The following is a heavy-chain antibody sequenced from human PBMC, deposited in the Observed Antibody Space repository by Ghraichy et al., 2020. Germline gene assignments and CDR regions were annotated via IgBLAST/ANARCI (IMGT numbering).Heavy chain of an antibody. Sequence: SETLSLTCTVSGGSVISYYWSWIRQPPGRGLEWIGYMYHTGSTTCNPSLKSRVDISLDTSKNQFSLKRTSVTAADTAIYYCSRGLRSSSSPATTFDYWGPGTLVTVSS. V-gene: IGHV4-59*02. CDR1: GGSVISYY. CDR3: SRGLRSSSSPATTFDY. J-gene: IGHJ4*02. CDR2: MYHTGST. D-gene: IGHD6-6*01.